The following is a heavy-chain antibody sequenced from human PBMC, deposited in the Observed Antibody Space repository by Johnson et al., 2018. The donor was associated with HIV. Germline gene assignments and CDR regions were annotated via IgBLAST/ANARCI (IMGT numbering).Heavy chain of an antibody. D-gene: IGHD6-19*01. CDR1: GFTFSVFA. CDR3: AKDIASGYTNGGTLDI. V-gene: IGHV3-30-3*01. J-gene: IGHJ3*02. Sequence: QMQLVESGGGVVKPGRSLRLSCAASGFTFSVFAMHWVRLAPGKGLEWVAVISYDGSNHYYAESVKGRLTISRDNSKNSLYLQMNSLRPEETGLYYCAKDIASGYTNGGTLDIWGQGTMVTVSS. CDR2: ISYDGSNH.